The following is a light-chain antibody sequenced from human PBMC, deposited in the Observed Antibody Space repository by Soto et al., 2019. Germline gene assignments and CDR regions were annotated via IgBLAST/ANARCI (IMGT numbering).Light chain of an antibody. CDR3: QQYNSYS. CDR1: QNISNW. Sequence: DIEMTQPPSTLSASLGDRVTITCRASQNISNWLACYQQKPGTAPKVLIYRASNLASSLPTRFSGSGSGTDSPPTISSLQPDDFAYYYCQQYNSYSFGQGTKVDIK. V-gene: IGKV1-5*01. CDR2: RAS. J-gene: IGKJ1*01.